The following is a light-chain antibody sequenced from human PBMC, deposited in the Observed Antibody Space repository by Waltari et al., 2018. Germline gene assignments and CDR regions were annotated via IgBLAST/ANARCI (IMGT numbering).Light chain of an antibody. Sequence: ELVLTPSPGTLSLSPGEGATLSCRASQSVSSTYLAWYQQKPGQAPRLLMYGASSRAAGIPDRFSGSGSGTDFTLTISRLEPEDVAVYYCQQYGGSSYTFGQGTKVEIK. J-gene: IGKJ2*01. V-gene: IGKV3-20*01. CDR3: QQYGGSSYT. CDR2: GAS. CDR1: QSVSSTY.